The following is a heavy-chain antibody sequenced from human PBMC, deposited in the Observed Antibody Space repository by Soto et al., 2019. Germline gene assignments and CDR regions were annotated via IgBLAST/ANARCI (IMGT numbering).Heavy chain of an antibody. CDR2: IHYSGST. CDR1: RGSSSIYY. V-gene: IGHV4-59*01. CDR3: ARGPDYDKFDP. D-gene: IGHD4-17*01. J-gene: IGHJ5*02. Sequence: SETRSLTCTISRGSSSIYYWSWIRQSPGKGLEWIGYIHYSGSTKYNPSLKSRLTISADTSKNQFSLKLTSVTAADTAVYFCARGPDYDKFDPWGQGTPVTVSS.